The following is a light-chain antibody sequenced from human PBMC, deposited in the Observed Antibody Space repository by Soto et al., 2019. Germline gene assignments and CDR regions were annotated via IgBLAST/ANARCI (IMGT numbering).Light chain of an antibody. J-gene: IGKJ4*01. Sequence: EIVMTQSPATLSVSPGDGATLSCRASQSVSSNLAWYQQKPGQAPRLLIYGSSTRATGIPARFSGSGSGTEFTLTISSLQSEGFAVYYCQQYNTWPPVTFGGGTKVEIK. CDR1: QSVSSN. V-gene: IGKV3-15*01. CDR3: QQYNTWPPVT. CDR2: GSS.